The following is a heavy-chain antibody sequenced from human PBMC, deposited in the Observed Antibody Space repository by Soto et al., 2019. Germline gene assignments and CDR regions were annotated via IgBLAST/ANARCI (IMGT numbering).Heavy chain of an antibody. CDR3: ARGPGIAAAGTNGDDY. V-gene: IGHV1-69*02. Sequence: VKVSCKASGGTFSSYTISWVRQAPGQGLEWMGRIIPILGIANYAQKFQGRVTITADKSTSTAYMELSSLRSEDTAVYYCARGPGIAAAGTNGDDYWGQGTLVTVSS. CDR1: GGTFSSYT. J-gene: IGHJ4*02. D-gene: IGHD6-13*01. CDR2: IIPILGIA.